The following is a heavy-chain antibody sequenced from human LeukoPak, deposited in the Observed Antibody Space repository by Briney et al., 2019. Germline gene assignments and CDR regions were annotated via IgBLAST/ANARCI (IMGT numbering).Heavy chain of an antibody. J-gene: IGHJ4*02. CDR3: AGYLRRPYYFDY. CDR1: GGSFSGYY. CDR2: INHSGST. Sequence: SETLSLTCAVYGGSFSGYYWSWIRQPPGKGLEWIGEINHSGSTNYNPSLKSRVTISVDTSKNQFSLKLSSVTAADTAVYYRAGYLRRPYYFDYWGQGTLVTVSS. V-gene: IGHV4-34*01.